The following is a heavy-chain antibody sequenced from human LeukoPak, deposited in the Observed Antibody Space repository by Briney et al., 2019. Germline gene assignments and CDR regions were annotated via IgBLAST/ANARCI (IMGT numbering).Heavy chain of an antibody. CDR3: ATDTAMALDY. CDR2: INAGDGNT. J-gene: IGHJ4*02. CDR1: GYTFTSHA. V-gene: IGHV1-3*01. Sequence: GASVKVSCKASGYTFTSHAMHWERQAPGQRLEWMGWINAGDGNTEYSQKFQGRVTITRDISASTAYMELSSLRSEDTAVYYCATDTAMALDYWGQGTLVTVSS. D-gene: IGHD5-18*01.